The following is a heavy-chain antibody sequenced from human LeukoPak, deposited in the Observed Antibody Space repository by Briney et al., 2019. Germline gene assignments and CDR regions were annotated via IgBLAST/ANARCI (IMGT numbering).Heavy chain of an antibody. D-gene: IGHD2-15*01. CDR3: ARDLSYCSGGSCYSEEVFDI. CDR2: ISSSSSYI. CDR1: GLTFSSYS. Sequence: PGRSLRLSCAASGLTFSSYSMNWVRQAPGKGLEWVSSISSSSSYIYYADSVKGRFTISRDNAKNSLYLQMNSLRAEDTAVYYCARDLSYCSGGSCYSEEVFDIWGQGTMVTVSS. J-gene: IGHJ3*02. V-gene: IGHV3-21*01.